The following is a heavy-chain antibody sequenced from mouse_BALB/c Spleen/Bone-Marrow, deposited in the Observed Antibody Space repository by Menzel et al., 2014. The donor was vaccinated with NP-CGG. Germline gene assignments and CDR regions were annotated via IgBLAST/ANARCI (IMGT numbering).Heavy chain of an antibody. CDR3: ARDYDYDY. CDR1: GFTFSSYG. Sequence: EVKLMESGGGLVQPGGSLKLSCAASGFTFSSYGISWVRQTPDKRLELVATINSNGGSTYYPDSVKGRFTISRDNARNTLYLQMSSLKSEDTAMYYCARDYDYDYWGQGTTLTVSS. D-gene: IGHD2-4*01. V-gene: IGHV5-6-3*01. CDR2: INSNGGST. J-gene: IGHJ2*01.